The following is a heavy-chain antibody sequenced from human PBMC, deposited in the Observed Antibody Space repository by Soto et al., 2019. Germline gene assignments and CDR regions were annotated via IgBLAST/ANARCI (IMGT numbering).Heavy chain of an antibody. V-gene: IGHV1-2*04. CDR2: INPNSGGT. CDR3: ARGGYSASSGSPY. Sequence: ASVKVSCKASGYTFTGYYMHWVRQAPGQGLEWMGWINPNSGGTNYAQKFQGWVTMTRDTSISTAYMELSRLRSDDTAVYYCARGGYSASSGSPYWGQGTLVTVSS. CDR1: GYTFTGYY. D-gene: IGHD3-22*01. J-gene: IGHJ4*02.